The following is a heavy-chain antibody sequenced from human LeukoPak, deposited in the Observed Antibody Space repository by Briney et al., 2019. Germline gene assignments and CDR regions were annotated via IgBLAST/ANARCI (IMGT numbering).Heavy chain of an antibody. D-gene: IGHD3-10*01. CDR3: VSSRYGDDAFDI. CDR2: IIPGFGTA. J-gene: IGHJ3*02. Sequence: SVKVSCKASGGTFSSYVISWVRQAPGQGLEWMGGIIPGFGTANYAQKFQGTVTITADVSATTVYMVLNSLRSEDTAVYYCVSSRYGDDAFDIWGQGTMVTVSS. CDR1: GGTFSSYV. V-gene: IGHV1-69*01.